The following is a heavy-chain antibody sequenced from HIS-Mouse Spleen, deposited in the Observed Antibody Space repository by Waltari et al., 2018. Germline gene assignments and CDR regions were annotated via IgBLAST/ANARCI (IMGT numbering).Heavy chain of an antibody. CDR2: INHSGST. CDR1: GGSFSGSY. CDR3: ARGWWYFDL. V-gene: IGHV4-34*01. J-gene: IGHJ2*01. Sequence: QVQLQQWGAGLLKPSETLSLTCAVDGGSFSGSYWSWVRQPPGKGLEWIGEINHSGSTNYNPSLTSRVTISVDTSKNQFALKLSSVTAADTAVYYCARGWWYFDLWGRGTLVTVSS.